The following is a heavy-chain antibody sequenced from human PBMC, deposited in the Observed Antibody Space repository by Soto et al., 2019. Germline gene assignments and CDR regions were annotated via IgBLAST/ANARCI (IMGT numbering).Heavy chain of an antibody. V-gene: IGHV3-64*01. CDR2: ISSNGGST. Sequence: GGSLRLSCAASGFTFSSYAMHWVRQAPGKGLEYVSAISSNGGSTYYANSVKGRFTISRDNSKNTLYLQMGSLRAEDMAVYYCARDQNYGSGFDYWGQGTLVTVSS. J-gene: IGHJ4*02. CDR3: ARDQNYGSGFDY. CDR1: GFTFSSYA. D-gene: IGHD3-10*01.